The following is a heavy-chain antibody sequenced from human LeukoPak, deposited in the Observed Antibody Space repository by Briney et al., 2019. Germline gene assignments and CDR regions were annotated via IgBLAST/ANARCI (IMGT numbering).Heavy chain of an antibody. V-gene: IGHV3-30*02. D-gene: IGHD1-1*01. CDR1: GFIFTNYG. J-gene: IGHJ6*02. CDR3: AKPGDWNDMYGMDV. CDR2: IRYDGSNK. Sequence: GGSLRLSCAASGFIFTNYGMHWVRQAPGKGLEGVAFIRYDGSNKYYADSVKGRFTISRDNSKNTLYLQMNSLRPEDTAIYYCAKPGDWNDMYGMDVWGQGTTVTVSS.